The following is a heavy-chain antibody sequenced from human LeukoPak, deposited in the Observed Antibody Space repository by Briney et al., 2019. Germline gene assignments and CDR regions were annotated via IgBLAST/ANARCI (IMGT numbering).Heavy chain of an antibody. V-gene: IGHV3-7*03. CDR1: GFIFSSYW. CDR3: ARDTMLRFDY. CDR2: IKQDGSEK. D-gene: IGHD3-10*01. Sequence: GGSLRLSCAASGFIFSSYWMSWVRQAPGKGLEWVANIKQDGSEKYYVDSVKGRFTISRDNAKNSLYLQMNSLRAEDTAVYYCARDTMLRFDYWGQGTLVTVSS. J-gene: IGHJ4*02.